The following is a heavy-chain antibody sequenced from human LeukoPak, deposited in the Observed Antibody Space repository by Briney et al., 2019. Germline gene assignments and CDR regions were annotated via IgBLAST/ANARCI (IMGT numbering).Heavy chain of an antibody. V-gene: IGHV3-30*04. CDR2: ISYDGSNK. CDR1: GFTFSSYA. Sequence: GGSLRLSCAASGFTFSSYAMHWVRQAPGKGLEWVAVISYDGSNKYYADSVKGRFTISRDNSKNTLYLQMNSLRAEDTAVYYCARAPPRGSGGSCSGCPWILDYWGQGTLVTVSS. D-gene: IGHD2-15*01. J-gene: IGHJ4*02. CDR3: ARAPPRGSGGSCSGCPWILDY.